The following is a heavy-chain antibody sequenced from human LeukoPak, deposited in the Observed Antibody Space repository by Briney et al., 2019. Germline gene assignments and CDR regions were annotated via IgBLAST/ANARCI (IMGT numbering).Heavy chain of an antibody. CDR3: ARSTTTADPSFDY. D-gene: IGHD4-17*01. CDR2: INPNSGGT. Sequence: ASVKVSCKASGGTFSSYAISWVRQAPGQGLEWMGWINPNSGGTNYAQKFQGRVTMTRDTSISTAYMELSRLRSDDTAVYYCARSTTTADPSFDYWGQGTLVTVSS. CDR1: GGTFSSYA. J-gene: IGHJ4*02. V-gene: IGHV1-2*02.